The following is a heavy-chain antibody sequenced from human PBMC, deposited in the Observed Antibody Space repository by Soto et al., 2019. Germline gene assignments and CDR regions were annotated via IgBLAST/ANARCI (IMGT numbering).Heavy chain of an antibody. Sequence: ASVKVSCKASGYTFTGYYMHWVRQAPGQGLEWMGWINPNSGGTNYAQKFQGWVTMTRDTSISTAYMELSRLRSDDTAVYYCAKDLRYFDRLFDYWGQGTLVTVSS. J-gene: IGHJ4*02. D-gene: IGHD3-9*01. V-gene: IGHV1-2*04. CDR1: GYTFTGYY. CDR2: INPNSGGT. CDR3: AKDLRYFDRLFDY.